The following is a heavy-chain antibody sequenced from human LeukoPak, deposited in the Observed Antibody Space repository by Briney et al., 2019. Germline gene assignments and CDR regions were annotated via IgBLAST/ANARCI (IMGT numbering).Heavy chain of an antibody. D-gene: IGHD6-13*01. CDR1: GFTFSSYC. J-gene: IGHJ4*02. V-gene: IGHV3-21*01. CDR2: ISSSSSYI. Sequence: PGGSLRLSCAASGFTFSSYCMNWVRQAPGKGLEWVSSISSSSSYIYYADSVKGRFTISRDNAKNSLYLQMNSLRAEDTAVYYCARYSSSWYTPKNYFDYWGQGTLVTVSS. CDR3: ARYSSSWYTPKNYFDY.